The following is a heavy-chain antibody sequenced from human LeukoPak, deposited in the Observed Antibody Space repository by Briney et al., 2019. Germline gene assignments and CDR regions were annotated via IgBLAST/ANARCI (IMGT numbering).Heavy chain of an antibody. V-gene: IGHV4-4*07. CDR1: GGSISSSY. CDR2: IYTSGST. Sequence: SETLSLTCTVSGGSISSSYWSWIRQPAGKGLEWAGRIYTSGSTNYNTSLKSRITISVDTSKNQFSLKLTSVTAADTAVYYCARGRATVGGDYYYYYMDVWGKGTTVTVSS. CDR3: ARGRATVGGDYYYYYMDV. D-gene: IGHD4-23*01. J-gene: IGHJ6*03.